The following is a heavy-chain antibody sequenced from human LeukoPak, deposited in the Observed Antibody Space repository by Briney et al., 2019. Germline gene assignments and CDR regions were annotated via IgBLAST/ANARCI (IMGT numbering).Heavy chain of an antibody. V-gene: IGHV3-23*01. Sequence: PGGSLRLSCAASGFTFNKYAMSWVRQAPGKGLEWVSAISGSSGSTSYVDSVKGRFTISRDNSKNTLYLQMNSLRVDDTALYYCAKEGSTTIPATFDYWGQGTLVTVSS. D-gene: IGHD1-7*01. CDR2: ISGSSGST. CDR1: GFTFNKYA. J-gene: IGHJ4*02. CDR3: AKEGSTTIPATFDY.